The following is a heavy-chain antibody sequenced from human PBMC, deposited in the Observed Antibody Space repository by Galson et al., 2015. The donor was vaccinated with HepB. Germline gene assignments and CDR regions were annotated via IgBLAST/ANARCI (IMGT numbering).Heavy chain of an antibody. J-gene: IGHJ4*02. CDR3: VKRRYSYGYFDY. CDR2: ISSNGGST. CDR1: GFTFSSYA. V-gene: IGHV3-64D*06. D-gene: IGHD5-18*01. Sequence: SLRLSCAASGFTFSSYAMHWVRQAPGKGLEYVSAISSNGGSTYYADSVKGRYTISRDNSKNTLYLQMSSLRAEDTAVYYCVKRRYSYGYFDYWGQGTLVTVSS.